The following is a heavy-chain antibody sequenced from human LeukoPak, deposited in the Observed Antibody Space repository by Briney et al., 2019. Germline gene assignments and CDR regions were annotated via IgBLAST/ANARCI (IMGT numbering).Heavy chain of an antibody. CDR3: ARQIVVVPAAKYYFDY. J-gene: IGHJ4*02. CDR2: IYYSGST. V-gene: IGHV4-39*01. D-gene: IGHD2-2*01. CDR1: GGSISSSSYY. Sequence: TSETLSLTCTVSGGSISSSSYYWGWIRQPPGKGLEWIGSIYYSGSTYYNPSLKSRVTISVDTSKNQFSLKLSSVTAADTAVYYCARQIVVVPAAKYYFDYWGQGTLVTVSS.